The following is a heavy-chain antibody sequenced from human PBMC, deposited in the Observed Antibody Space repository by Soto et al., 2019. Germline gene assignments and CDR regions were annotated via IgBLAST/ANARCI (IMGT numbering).Heavy chain of an antibody. CDR2: IYPGDTDT. Sequence: GESLKISCKGSGYSFTSYWIGWVRQMPGKGLEWMGIIYPGDTDTRYSPSFQGQVTISADKSISTAYLQWSSLKASDTAMYYCASLGIAAGYIDAFDIWGQGTMVTVSS. CDR1: GYSFTSYW. D-gene: IGHD6-13*01. V-gene: IGHV5-51*01. J-gene: IGHJ3*02. CDR3: ASLGIAAGYIDAFDI.